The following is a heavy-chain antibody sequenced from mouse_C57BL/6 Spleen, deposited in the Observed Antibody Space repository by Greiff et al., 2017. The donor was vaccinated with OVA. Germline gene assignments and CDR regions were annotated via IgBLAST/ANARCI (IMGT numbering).Heavy chain of an antibody. CDR2: INPNNGGT. CDR1: GYTFTDYY. CDR3: ARQGMLRGYAMDY. Sequence: EVQLQQSGPELVKPGASVKISCKASGYTFTDYYMNWVKQSHGQSLEWIGDINPNNGGTSYNQKFKGKATLTVDKSSSTAYMELRSLTSEDSAVYYWARQGMLRGYAMDYWGQGTSVTVSS. V-gene: IGHV1-26*01. J-gene: IGHJ4*01.